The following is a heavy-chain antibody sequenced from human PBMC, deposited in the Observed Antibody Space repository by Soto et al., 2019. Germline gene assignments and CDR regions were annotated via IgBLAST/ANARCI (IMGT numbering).Heavy chain of an antibody. D-gene: IGHD3-22*01. CDR1: GYSFISYW. CDR3: ARQYYYDSSGHDAFDI. V-gene: IGHV5-51*01. J-gene: IGHJ3*02. Sequence: GESMKISCKGSGYSFISYWIRWVRQMPGKGLEWMGIIYPGDSDTRYSPSFQGQVTISADKSISTAYLQWSSLKASDTAMYYCARQYYYDSSGHDAFDIWGQGTMVTVSS. CDR2: IYPGDSDT.